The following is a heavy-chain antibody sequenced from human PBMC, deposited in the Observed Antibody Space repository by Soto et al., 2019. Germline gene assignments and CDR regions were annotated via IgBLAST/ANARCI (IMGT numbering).Heavy chain of an antibody. V-gene: IGHV3-21*01. CDR2: ISSSSSYI. Sequence: EVQLVESGGGLVKPGGSLRLSCAASGFTFSSYSMNWVRQAPGKGLEWVSSISSSSSYIYYADSVKGRFTISRDNAKNSLYLQMNFMSAEDTAVYYCARDPHSSSSAYFDYWGEGSLVTVSS. CDR3: ARDPHSSSSAYFDY. D-gene: IGHD6-6*01. CDR1: GFTFSSYS. J-gene: IGHJ4*02.